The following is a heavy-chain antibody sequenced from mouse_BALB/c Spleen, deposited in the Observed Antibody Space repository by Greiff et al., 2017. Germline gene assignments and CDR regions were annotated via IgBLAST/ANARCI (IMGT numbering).Heavy chain of an antibody. D-gene: IGHD2-9*01. V-gene: IGHV1-7*01. Sequence: QVQLKQSGAELAKPGASVKMSCKASGYTFTSYWMHWVKQRPGQGLEWIGYINPSTGYTEYNQKFKDKATLTADKSSSTAYMQLSSLTSEDSAVYYCARAYYGFPFAYWGQGTLVTVSA. CDR1: GYTFTSYW. J-gene: IGHJ3*01. CDR3: ARAYYGFPFAY. CDR2: INPSTGYT.